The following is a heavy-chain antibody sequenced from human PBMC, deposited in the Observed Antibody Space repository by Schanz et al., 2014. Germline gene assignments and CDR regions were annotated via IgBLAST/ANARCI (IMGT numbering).Heavy chain of an antibody. Sequence: QVQLVESGGGVVQPGRSLRLSCAASGFTFSSYGMHWVRQAPGKGLEWVAVIWYDGSNKYYADSVKGRFTISRDNSKNTLFLQMNSLRAEDTAVYHCVSSGSYSSYAFWGQGTLVTGSS. CDR3: VSSGSYSSYAF. V-gene: IGHV3-33*01. J-gene: IGHJ4*02. D-gene: IGHD3-10*01. CDR1: GFTFSSYG. CDR2: IWYDGSNK.